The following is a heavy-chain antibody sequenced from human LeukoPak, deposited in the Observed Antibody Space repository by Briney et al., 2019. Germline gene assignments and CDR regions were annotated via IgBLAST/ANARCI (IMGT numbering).Heavy chain of an antibody. D-gene: IGHD1-1*01. CDR2: IYTSGST. Sequence: PSETLSLTCTLAGRSITSYYWSWIRQPAGKGLGWIGRIYTSGSTNYNPSLKSRVTMSVDTSKNQFSLKLSSVTAADTAVYYCARVVNEYFDYWGQGTLVTVSS. CDR3: ARVVNEYFDY. J-gene: IGHJ4*02. CDR1: GRSITSYY. V-gene: IGHV4-4*07.